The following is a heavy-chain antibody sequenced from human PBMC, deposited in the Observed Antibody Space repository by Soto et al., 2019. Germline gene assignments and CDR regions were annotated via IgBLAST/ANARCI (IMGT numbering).Heavy chain of an antibody. D-gene: IGHD3-22*01. CDR2: INHSGST. CDR3: ARDYYDSSGYYWRYYYGMDV. V-gene: IGHV4-34*01. J-gene: IGHJ6*02. Sequence: SETLSLTCAVYGGSFSGYSWSWIRQPPGKGLEWIGEINHSGSTNYNPSLKSRVTISVDTSKNQFSLKLSSVAAADTAVYYCARDYYDSSGYYWRYYYGMDVWGQGTTVT. CDR1: GGSFSGYS.